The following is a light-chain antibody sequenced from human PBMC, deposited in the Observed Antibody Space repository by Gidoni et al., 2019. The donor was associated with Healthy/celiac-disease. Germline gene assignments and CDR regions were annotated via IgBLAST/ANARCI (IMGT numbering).Light chain of an antibody. CDR2: AAY. Sequence: DIQMTQSPSSLSASVGDRVTITCRASQSISSYLNWCQQKPGKAPKLLIYAAYNLQSGVPSRFSGSGSGTDFTLTISSLQPEDFATYYCQQSFSTPWTFXQXTKVXIK. CDR3: QQSFSTPWT. J-gene: IGKJ1*01. CDR1: QSISSY. V-gene: IGKV1-39*01.